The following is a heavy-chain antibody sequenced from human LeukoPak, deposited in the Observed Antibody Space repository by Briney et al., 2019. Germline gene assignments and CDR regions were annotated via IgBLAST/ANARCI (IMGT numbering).Heavy chain of an antibody. CDR3: ARGYQGGYEYNFFDP. CDR1: GGSISSYY. V-gene: IGHV4-59*01. D-gene: IGHD5-12*01. Sequence: ETLSLTCTVSGGSISSYYWSWIRQPPGKGLEWMGDIYYIGSTNYNPSLKSRVTISVDTSKTQFSLKLSSVTAADTAVYYCARGYQGGYEYNFFDPWGQGTLVTVSS. CDR2: IYYIGST. J-gene: IGHJ5*02.